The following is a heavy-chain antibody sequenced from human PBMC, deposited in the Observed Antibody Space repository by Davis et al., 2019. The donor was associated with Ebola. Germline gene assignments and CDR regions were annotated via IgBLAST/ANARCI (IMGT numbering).Heavy chain of an antibody. CDR3: ARDRTTGKTPGGY. CDR1: GGTFSSYA. V-gene: IGHV1-2*02. Sequence: ASVKVSCKASGGTFSSYAISWVRQAPGQGLEWMGWINPNSGGTNYAQKFQGRVTMTRDTSISTAYMELSRLRSDDTAVYYCARDRTTGKTPGGYWGQGTLVTVSS. CDR2: INPNSGGT. D-gene: IGHD1-14*01. J-gene: IGHJ4*02.